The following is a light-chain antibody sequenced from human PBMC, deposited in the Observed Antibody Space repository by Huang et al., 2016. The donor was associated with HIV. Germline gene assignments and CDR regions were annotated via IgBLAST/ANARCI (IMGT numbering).Light chain of an antibody. CDR3: QQSYNTPPT. Sequence: DIQMTQSPASLSASVGDRVTITCRATQSISNYVNWYQQTPGKAPTLLIYGASTLQSGVPSRVSGSGSGTDFTLTISSLQPEDFTTYYCQQSYNTPPTFGQGTKVEI. V-gene: IGKV1-39*01. CDR1: QSISNY. CDR2: GAS. J-gene: IGKJ1*01.